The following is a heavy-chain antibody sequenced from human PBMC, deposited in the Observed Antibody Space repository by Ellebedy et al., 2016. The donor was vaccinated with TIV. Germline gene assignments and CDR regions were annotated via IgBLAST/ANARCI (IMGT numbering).Heavy chain of an antibody. V-gene: IGHV1-18*01. Sequence: AASVKVSCKASGYTFASYGITWVRQAPGQGLEWMGGISANNGNTNYEQKLQGRVTVTTDTSTNTAYMELRSLRSDDTAVYYCARCKFGDYWGQGTLVNVSS. D-gene: IGHD3-10*01. J-gene: IGHJ4*02. CDR2: ISANNGNT. CDR1: GYTFASYG. CDR3: ARCKFGDY.